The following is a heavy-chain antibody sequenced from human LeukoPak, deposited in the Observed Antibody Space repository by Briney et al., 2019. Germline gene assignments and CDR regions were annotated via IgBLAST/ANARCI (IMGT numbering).Heavy chain of an antibody. CDR2: ISAYNGNT. V-gene: IGHV1-18*01. D-gene: IGHD6-19*01. CDR3: ARAKAVSSGWLGGYFDY. Sequence: ASVKVSCKASGYTFTSYGISWVRQAPGQGLEWMGWISAYNGNTNYAQKLQGRVTMTRDTSTSTVYMELSSLRSEDTAVYYCARAKAVSSGWLGGYFDYWGQGTLVTVSS. CDR1: GYTFTSYG. J-gene: IGHJ4*02.